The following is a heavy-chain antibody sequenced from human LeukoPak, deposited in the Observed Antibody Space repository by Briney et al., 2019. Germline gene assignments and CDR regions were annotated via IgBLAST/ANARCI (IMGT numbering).Heavy chain of an antibody. CDR1: GFTFNDYY. CDR3: ARDLDNAWFGEYYGMDV. Sequence: GGSLRLSCAASGFTFNDYYMSWIRQAPGKGLEWVSVIYSGGSTYYADSVKGRFTISRDNSKNTLYLQMNSLRAEDTAVYYCARDLDNAWFGEYYGMDVWGQGTTVTVSS. CDR2: IYSGGST. V-gene: IGHV3-66*01. J-gene: IGHJ6*02. D-gene: IGHD3-10*01.